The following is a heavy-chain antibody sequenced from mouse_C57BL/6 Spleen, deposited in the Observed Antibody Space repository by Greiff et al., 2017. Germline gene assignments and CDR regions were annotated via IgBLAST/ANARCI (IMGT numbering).Heavy chain of an antibody. CDR2: IPPNSGST. CDR1: GYTFTSYW. V-gene: IGHV1-64*01. D-gene: IGHD2-14*01. Sequence: QVQLQQPGAELVKPGASVKLSCKASGYTFTSYWMHWVKQRPGQGLEWIGMIPPNSGSTNYNEKFKSKATLTVDKSSSTAYMQLSSLTSEDSAVYYCARGRGTTDFDYWGQGTTLTVSS. J-gene: IGHJ2*01. CDR3: ARGRGTTDFDY.